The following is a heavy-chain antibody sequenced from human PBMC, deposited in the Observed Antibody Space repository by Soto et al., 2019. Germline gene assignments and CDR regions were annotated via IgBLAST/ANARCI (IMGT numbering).Heavy chain of an antibody. V-gene: IGHV1-3*01. CDR3: AREKTYDYIWGSYRDHDAFDI. CDR1: GYTFTSYA. CDR2: INAGNGNT. Sequence: ASVQVACKASGYTFTSYAMHWVRKAPGQRLEWMGWINAGNGNTKYSQKFQGRVTITRDTSASTAYMELSSLRSEDTAVYYCAREKTYDYIWGSYRDHDAFDIWGQGTMVTVS. J-gene: IGHJ3*02. D-gene: IGHD3-16*02.